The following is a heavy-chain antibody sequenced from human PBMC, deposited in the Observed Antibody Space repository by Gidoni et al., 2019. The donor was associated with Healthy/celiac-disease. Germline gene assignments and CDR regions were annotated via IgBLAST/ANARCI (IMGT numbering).Heavy chain of an antibody. V-gene: IGHV3-21*01. CDR1: GFTFSSDS. CDR2: ISSSSSYI. Sequence: EVQLVESGGGLVKPGGSLRLSCAASGFTFSSDSMNWVRQAPGKGLEWVSSISSSSSYIYYADSVKGRFTISRDNAKNSLYLQMNSLRAEDTAVYYCARGDIVVVVAATPFDYWGQGTLVTVSS. J-gene: IGHJ4*02. CDR3: ARGDIVVVVAATPFDY. D-gene: IGHD2-15*01.